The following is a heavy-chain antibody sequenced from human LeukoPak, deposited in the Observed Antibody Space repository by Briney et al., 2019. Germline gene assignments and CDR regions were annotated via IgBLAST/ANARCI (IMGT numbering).Heavy chain of an antibody. D-gene: IGHD3-3*01. J-gene: IGHJ5*02. CDR1: GDSISTYY. CDR2: IYYSGST. CDR3: ARDVPYYDFWSGALDNWFDP. Sequence: PSETLSLTCTVSGDSISTYYWSWIRQPPGKGLEWIGYIYYSGSTNYNPSLKSRVTISVDTSKNQFSLKLSSVTAADTAVYYCARDVPYYDFWSGALDNWFDPWGQGTLVTVSS. V-gene: IGHV4-59*01.